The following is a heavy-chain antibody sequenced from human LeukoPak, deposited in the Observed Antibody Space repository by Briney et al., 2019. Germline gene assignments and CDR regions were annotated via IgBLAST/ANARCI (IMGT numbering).Heavy chain of an antibody. V-gene: IGHV4-59*01. Sequence: SETLSLTCTVSGGSFSNYYWSWIRQPPGMGLEWIGCIYYSGSTNYNPSLKSRVTISVDTSKDQFSLRLTSVTAADTAVYYCARSFLGDWYFDLWGRGTLVTVSS. J-gene: IGHJ2*01. CDR1: GGSFSNYY. CDR2: IYYSGST. CDR3: ARSFLGDWYFDL. D-gene: IGHD1-26*01.